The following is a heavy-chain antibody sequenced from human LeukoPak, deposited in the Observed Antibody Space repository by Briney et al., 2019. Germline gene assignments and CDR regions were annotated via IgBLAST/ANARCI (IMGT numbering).Heavy chain of an antibody. CDR2: IYYSGST. D-gene: IGHD3-22*01. Sequence: SSETMPLTCTVSGGSISSYYWSWIRQPPGKGLEWIGYIYYSGSTNYNPSLKSRVTISVDTSKNQFSLKLSSVTAADTAVYYCARVSRDSSGYVGMDVWGQGTTVTVSS. J-gene: IGHJ6*02. V-gene: IGHV4-59*01. CDR3: ARVSRDSSGYVGMDV. CDR1: GGSISSYY.